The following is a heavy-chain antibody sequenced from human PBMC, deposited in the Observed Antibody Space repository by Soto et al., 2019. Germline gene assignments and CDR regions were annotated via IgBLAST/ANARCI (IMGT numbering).Heavy chain of an antibody. Sequence: ASLNVSCKAPGDTFTRYYINWVRKDPGQGLEWMGVINPHGGSTAYAQKFKGRVTLTRDTSASTVYMEVSSLTSEDTAMYYCARSSGGNFGIIIEGTNWFAPWGQGTLVTVSS. CDR2: INPHGGST. V-gene: IGHV1-46*01. D-gene: IGHD1-26*01. CDR3: ARSSGGNFGIIIEGTNWFAP. CDR1: GDTFTRYY. J-gene: IGHJ5*02.